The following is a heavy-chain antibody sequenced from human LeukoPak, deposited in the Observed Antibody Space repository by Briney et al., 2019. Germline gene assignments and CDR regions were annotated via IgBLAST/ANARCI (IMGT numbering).Heavy chain of an antibody. V-gene: IGHV3-30*02. Sequence: PGGSLRLSCAASGFTFSSYGMHWVRQAPGKGLGWVAFIRYDGSNRYYADSVEGRFTISRDNSKNTLYLQMNSLRDADTAVYYCAKHPNLFELPPSTCSGYYFDYWGQGILVTVSS. CDR2: IRYDGSNR. J-gene: IGHJ4*02. CDR3: AKHPNLFELPPSTCSGYYFDY. D-gene: IGHD3-22*01. CDR1: GFTFSSYG.